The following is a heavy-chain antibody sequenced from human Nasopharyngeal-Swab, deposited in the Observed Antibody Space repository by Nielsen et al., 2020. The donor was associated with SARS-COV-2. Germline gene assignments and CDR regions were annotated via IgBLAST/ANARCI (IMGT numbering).Heavy chain of an antibody. CDR3: ARGSGYSGSYEDY. J-gene: IGHJ4*01. Sequence: GQSLTISCTASGFTFRDHAMSWVRQAPGKGLDWIGFIRSKPYGGTTEYAASVKGRFTISRDDSKRIAYLQMNSLKTDDTAVYYCARGSGYSGSYEDYWGQGTLVTVSS. D-gene: IGHD1-26*01. V-gene: IGHV3-49*04. CDR1: GFTFRDHA. CDR2: IRSKPYGGTT.